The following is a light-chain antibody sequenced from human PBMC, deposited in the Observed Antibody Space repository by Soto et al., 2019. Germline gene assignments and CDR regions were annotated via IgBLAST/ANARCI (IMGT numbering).Light chain of an antibody. CDR2: DVS. J-gene: IGLJ2*01. CDR1: SSDVGGYNY. Sequence: QSALTQPASVSGSPGQSITISCTGTSSDVGGYNYVSWYQHHPGKAPKLMIYDVSNRPSGVSNRYSGSKSGNTASLTISERQAEDEADYYCSSYTSSSTYVVFGGGTKLTVL. CDR3: SSYTSSSTYVV. V-gene: IGLV2-14*03.